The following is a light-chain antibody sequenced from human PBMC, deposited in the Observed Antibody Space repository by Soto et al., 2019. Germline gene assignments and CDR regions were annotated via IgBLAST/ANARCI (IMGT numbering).Light chain of an antibody. V-gene: IGKV3-20*01. CDR2: GAS. CDR3: HQYGGSPQT. CDR1: QSVSNY. Sequence: EIVLTQSPGTLSLSPGERATLSCRASQSVSNYLAWYQQKPGQAPRLLIYGASRRATVIPDRFSGSGSGTDFTLTISRLEPEDFAMYYCHQYGGSPQTFGQGTNVEIK. J-gene: IGKJ1*01.